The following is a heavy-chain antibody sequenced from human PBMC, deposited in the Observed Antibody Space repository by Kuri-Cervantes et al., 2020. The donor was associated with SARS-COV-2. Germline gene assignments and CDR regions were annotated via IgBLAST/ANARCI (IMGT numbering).Heavy chain of an antibody. V-gene: IGHV4-59*02. D-gene: IGHD3-3*01. CDR1: GFTVSSNY. CDR2: IYYSGSA. J-gene: IGHJ6*03. CDR3: ARDSRSSYQVLLDHYYYSYMDV. Sequence: ESLKISCAASGFTVSSNYMSWVRQAPGKGLEWIGNIYYSGSAFYNPSLKSRVTMSLDMSKSQFSLKLTSVTAADTAVYYCARDSRSSYQVLLDHYYYSYMDVWDKGTTVTVSS.